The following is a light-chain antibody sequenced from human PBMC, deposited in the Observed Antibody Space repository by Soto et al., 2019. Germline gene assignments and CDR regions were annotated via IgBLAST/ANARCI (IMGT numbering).Light chain of an antibody. J-gene: IGLJ1*01. CDR1: SSDVGGYNS. CDR2: DVS. V-gene: IGLV2-14*01. Sequence: QSALTQPASVSGSPGQSITISCTGTSSDVGGYNSVSWYHQHPGKAPKVMIYDVSNRPSGVSNRFSGSKSGNTASLTISGLQAEDEADYYCSSYTSSSTYVFGTGTQVTVL. CDR3: SSYTSSSTYV.